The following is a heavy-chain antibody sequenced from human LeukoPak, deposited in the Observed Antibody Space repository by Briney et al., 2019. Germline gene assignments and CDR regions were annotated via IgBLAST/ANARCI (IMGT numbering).Heavy chain of an antibody. CDR3: ATDYGSGSYVSPRDY. CDR2: ISGSGGST. D-gene: IGHD3-10*01. CDR1: GFTFSSYA. J-gene: IGHJ4*02. Sequence: GGSLRLSCAASGFTFSSYAMSWVRQAPGKGLEWVSAISGSGGSTYYADSVKGRFTISRDNSKNTLYLQMNSLRAEDTAVYYYATDYGSGSYVSPRDYWGQGTLVTVSS. V-gene: IGHV3-23*01.